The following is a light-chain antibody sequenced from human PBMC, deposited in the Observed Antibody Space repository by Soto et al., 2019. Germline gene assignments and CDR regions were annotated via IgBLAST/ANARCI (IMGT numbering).Light chain of an antibody. Sequence: AIQVTQSPSSLSASVGDRVTITCRTSQGIRSALGWYQQKPGKVPKLLIYAASTLQSGVPSRFSGSGSGRDFTLTISSLQPEDFATYYCQQSYRTPLTFGGGTRVEIK. J-gene: IGKJ4*01. CDR2: AAS. V-gene: IGKV1-6*01. CDR1: QGIRSA. CDR3: QQSYRTPLT.